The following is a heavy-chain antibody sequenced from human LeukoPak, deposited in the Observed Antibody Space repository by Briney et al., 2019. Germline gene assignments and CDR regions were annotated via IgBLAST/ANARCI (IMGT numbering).Heavy chain of an antibody. CDR2: IYYSGST. V-gene: IGHV4-39*07. J-gene: IGHJ6*03. Sequence: PSETLSLTCTVSGGSISSGGYYWGWIRQPPGKGLEWIGSIYYSGSTYYNPSLKSRVTISVDTSKDQISLKLSSVTAADTAVYYCARVEQPNYYDYYMDVWGKGTTVTVSS. D-gene: IGHD6-13*01. CDR1: GGSISSGGYY. CDR3: ARVEQPNYYDYYMDV.